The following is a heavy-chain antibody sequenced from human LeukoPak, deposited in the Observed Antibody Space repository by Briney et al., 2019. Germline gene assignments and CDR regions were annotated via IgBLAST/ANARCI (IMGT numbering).Heavy chain of an antibody. CDR3: ARDRFAYDSSGPQFDY. V-gene: IGHV4-39*07. D-gene: IGHD3-22*01. Sequence: SETLSLTCTVSGGSISSSSYYWGWIRQPPGKGLEWIGSIYYSGSTYYNPSLKSRVTISVDTSKNQFSLKLSSVTAADTAVYYCARDRFAYDSSGPQFDYWGQGTLVTVSS. CDR1: GGSISSSSYY. CDR2: IYYSGST. J-gene: IGHJ4*02.